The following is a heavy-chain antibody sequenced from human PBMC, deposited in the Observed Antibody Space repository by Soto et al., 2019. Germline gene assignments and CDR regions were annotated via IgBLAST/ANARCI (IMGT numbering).Heavy chain of an antibody. V-gene: IGHV1-69*12. CDR3: ARAYCISTSCSRRGGMDV. J-gene: IGHJ6*04. D-gene: IGHD2-2*01. Sequence: QVQLVQSGAEVKKPGSSVKVSCKASGGTFSSYAISWVRQAPGQGLEWMGGLIPIFGTANYAQKFQGRVTITADESTRTAYMELSSLRSEDTAVYYCARAYCISTSCSRRGGMDVWGKGTTVTVSS. CDR1: GGTFSSYA. CDR2: LIPIFGTA.